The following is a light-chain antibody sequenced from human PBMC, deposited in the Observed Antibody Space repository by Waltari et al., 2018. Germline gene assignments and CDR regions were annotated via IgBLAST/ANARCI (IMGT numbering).Light chain of an antibody. Sequence: SALTQPRSVSGSPGQSVTIPCPGTGSDVGDYNYVSWYQQHPGKAPKLVIYDVTKRPSGVPDRFSGSKSGNSASLTVSGLQAEDEADYYCCSYEGTWVFGGGTKLTVL. CDR2: DVT. CDR3: CSYEGTWV. J-gene: IGLJ3*02. V-gene: IGLV2-11*01. CDR1: GSDVGDYNY.